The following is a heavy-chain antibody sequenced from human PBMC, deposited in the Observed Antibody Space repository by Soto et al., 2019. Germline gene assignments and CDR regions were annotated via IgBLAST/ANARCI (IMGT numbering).Heavy chain of an antibody. CDR1: GYTFTSYA. V-gene: IGHV1-3*01. J-gene: IGHJ4*02. CDR3: ARDNPNWGSYYY. Sequence: QVQLVQSGAEVKKPGASVKVSCKASGYTFTSYAMHWVRQAPGQRLEWMGWINAGNGNTKYSQKCQGRVTITRDTSASTAYMELSSLRSEDTAVYYCARDNPNWGSYYYWGQGTLVTVSS. CDR2: INAGNGNT. D-gene: IGHD1-26*01.